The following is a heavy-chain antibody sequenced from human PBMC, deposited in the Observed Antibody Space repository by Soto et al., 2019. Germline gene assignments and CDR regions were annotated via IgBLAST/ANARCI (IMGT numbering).Heavy chain of an antibody. D-gene: IGHD6-6*01. Sequence: GASVKVSCKASGYTFTSYGISWVRQAPGQGLEWMGWISAYNGNTNYAQKLQGRVTMPTDTSTSTAYMELRSLRSDDTAVYYCARDVWLGDDEYSRASVAFDSWGQGTMVTVSS. J-gene: IGHJ3*02. CDR3: ARDVWLGDDEYSRASVAFDS. CDR1: GYTFTSYG. V-gene: IGHV1-18*04. CDR2: ISAYNGNT.